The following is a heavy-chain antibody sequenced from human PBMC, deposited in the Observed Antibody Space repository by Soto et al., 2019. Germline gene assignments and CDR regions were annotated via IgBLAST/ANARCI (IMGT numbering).Heavy chain of an antibody. J-gene: IGHJ4*02. Sequence: QVQLQESGPGQTKPSQTLSLTCTVSGGSISSGDYYWSWIRQPPGKGLEWIGYISYSGNTYYTPSLESRITISVDMSKNQCSLNLSSVTAADTAVYFCARTNYDYVWGSWRFDYWGQGTLVTVSS. CDR2: ISYSGNT. CDR1: GGSISSGDYY. V-gene: IGHV4-30-4*01. CDR3: ARTNYDYVWGSWRFDY. D-gene: IGHD3-16*01.